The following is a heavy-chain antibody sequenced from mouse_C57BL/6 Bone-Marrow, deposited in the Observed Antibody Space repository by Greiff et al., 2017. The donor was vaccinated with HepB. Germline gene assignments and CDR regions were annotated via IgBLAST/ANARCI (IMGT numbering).Heavy chain of an antibody. J-gene: IGHJ3*01. CDR1: GYTFTSYD. CDR2: IYSRDGST. Sequence: QVQLQQSGPELVKPGASVKLSCKASGYTFTSYDINWVKQRPGQGLEWIGWIYSRDGSTKYNEKFKGKATLTVDTSSSTAYMELHSLTSEDSAVYFCAREPDYYGSSPWFAYWGQGTLVTVSA. CDR3: AREPDYYGSSPWFAY. V-gene: IGHV1-85*01. D-gene: IGHD1-1*01.